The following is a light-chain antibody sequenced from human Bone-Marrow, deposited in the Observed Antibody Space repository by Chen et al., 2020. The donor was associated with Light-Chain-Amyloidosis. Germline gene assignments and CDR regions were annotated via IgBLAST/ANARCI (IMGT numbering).Light chain of an antibody. V-gene: IGLV3-25*03. CDR2: RDT. CDR1: DLPTKY. Sequence: SYELTQSPSVSVSPGQTARITCSGDDLPTKYAYWYQQKPGQAPVLVIQRDTVRPSGISERFSGSSSGTTSTLTISGVQAEDEADYHCQSADSSGTYEVIFGGGTKLTVL. J-gene: IGLJ2*01. CDR3: QSADSSGTYEVI.